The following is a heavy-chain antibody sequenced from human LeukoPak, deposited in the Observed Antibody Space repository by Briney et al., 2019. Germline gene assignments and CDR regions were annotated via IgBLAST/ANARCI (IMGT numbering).Heavy chain of an antibody. Sequence: GGSLRLSCAASGFTFSSCAMSWVRQAPGKGLEWVSTIGGSTYYADSVKGRFTISRDNSKNTLYLQMNSLRAEDTAVYYCARDYDFWTPFDYWGQGTLVTVSS. CDR2: IGGST. CDR1: GFTFSSCA. D-gene: IGHD3-3*01. V-gene: IGHV3-23*01. J-gene: IGHJ4*02. CDR3: ARDYDFWTPFDY.